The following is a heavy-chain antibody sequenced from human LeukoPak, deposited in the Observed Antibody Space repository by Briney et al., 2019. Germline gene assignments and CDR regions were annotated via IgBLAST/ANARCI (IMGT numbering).Heavy chain of an antibody. CDR3: ASGQYYDLWSGYYVD. CDR1: GGSFSGHY. J-gene: IGHJ4*02. V-gene: IGHV4-34*01. D-gene: IGHD3-3*01. Sequence: SETLTLTCAVYGGSFSGHYWSWIRQPPGKGLEWIGEINHSGSTNYNPSLESRVTISVDTSKNHFSLKLSSVTAADTAVYYCASGQYYDLWSGYYVDWGQGTLVTVSA. CDR2: INHSGST.